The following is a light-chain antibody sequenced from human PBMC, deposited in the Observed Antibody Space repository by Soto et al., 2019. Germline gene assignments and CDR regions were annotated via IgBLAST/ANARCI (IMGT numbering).Light chain of an antibody. J-gene: IGLJ2*01. CDR3: SSYTSISTLVV. CDR1: SSDVGGYNY. Sequence: QSALTQPASVSGSPGQSITISCTGTSSDVGGYNYVSWYQQHPGKAPKLMIYDVSYRPSGVSNRFSGSKSGNTASLTISGLQAEDEADYYCSSYTSISTLVVFGGGTKVTVL. CDR2: DVS. V-gene: IGLV2-14*01.